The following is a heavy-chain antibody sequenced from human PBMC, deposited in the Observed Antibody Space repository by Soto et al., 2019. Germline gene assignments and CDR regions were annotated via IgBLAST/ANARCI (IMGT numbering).Heavy chain of an antibody. D-gene: IGHD2-2*01. Sequence: QVQLVQSGAEVKKPGASAKVSCKASGYTFTSYGISWVRQAPGQGLEWMGWISAYNGNTNYAQKLQGRVTMTTDTSTSTAYMELRSLRSDDTAVYYCARVESLGNVLVPAERWFDPWGQGTLVTVSS. V-gene: IGHV1-18*01. J-gene: IGHJ5*02. CDR3: ARVESLGNVLVPAERWFDP. CDR1: GYTFTSYG. CDR2: ISAYNGNT.